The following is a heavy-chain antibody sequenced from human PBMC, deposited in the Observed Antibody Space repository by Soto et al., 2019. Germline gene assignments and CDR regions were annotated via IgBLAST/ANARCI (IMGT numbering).Heavy chain of an antibody. CDR2: IRAYNGNT. V-gene: IGHV1-18*01. J-gene: IGHJ6*02. D-gene: IGHD3-9*01. CDR3: ARDLGAIYDILTGYGMDV. Sequence: ASVKVSCKASGYTFTSYGISWVRQASGQGLERMGWIRAYNGNTNYAQKVQGRGTMTTATSTSTAYMELRSLRSDDTAVYYCARDLGAIYDILTGYGMDVWGQ. CDR1: GYTFTSYG.